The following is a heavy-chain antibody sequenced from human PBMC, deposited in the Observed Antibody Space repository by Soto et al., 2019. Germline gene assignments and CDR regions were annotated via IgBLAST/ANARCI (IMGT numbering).Heavy chain of an antibody. J-gene: IGHJ6*02. CDR3: ARDHTISPGMDV. CDR2: IYYSGST. D-gene: IGHD2-2*01. V-gene: IGHV4-31*03. Sequence: LSLTCTVSGGSISSGGYYWSWIRQHPGKGLEWIGYIYYSGSTYYNPSLKSRVTISVDTSKNQFSLKLSSVTAADTAVYYCARDHTISPGMDVWGQGTTVTVSS. CDR1: GGSISSGGYY.